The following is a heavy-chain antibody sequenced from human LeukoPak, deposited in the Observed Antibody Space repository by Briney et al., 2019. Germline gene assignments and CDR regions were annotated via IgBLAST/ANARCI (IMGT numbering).Heavy chain of an antibody. D-gene: IGHD3-22*01. J-gene: IGHJ3*02. CDR1: GGSISSYY. CDR3: ARGPYYDSSKISAFDI. V-gene: IGHV4-4*07. CDR2: IYSSGGT. Sequence: PSETLSFTCSVSGGSISSYYWSWIRQPAGKGLESIGRIYSSGGTNYNPSLRSRVTMSVDTSKNQFSLKLTSVTAADTAVYYCARGPYYDSSKISAFDIWGQGTMVTVSS.